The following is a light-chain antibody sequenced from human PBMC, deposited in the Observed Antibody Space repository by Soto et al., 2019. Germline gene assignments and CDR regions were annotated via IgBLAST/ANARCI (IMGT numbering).Light chain of an antibody. CDR2: DVS. V-gene: IGLV2-14*03. Sequence: QSALTQPDSVSGSPGQSITISCTGTSSDVGDSNYVSWYQQHPGKAPKLIIFDVSYRPSGVSHRFSGSKSGNTASLTISGLHAEDEADYYCCSYTISATYVFGTGTKVTVL. J-gene: IGLJ1*01. CDR3: CSYTISATYV. CDR1: SSDVGDSNY.